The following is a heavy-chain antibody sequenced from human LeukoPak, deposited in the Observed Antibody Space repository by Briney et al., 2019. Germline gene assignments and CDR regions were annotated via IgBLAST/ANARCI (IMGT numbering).Heavy chain of an antibody. CDR3: ARLLGDRTIYDY. CDR2: INQGGGDT. D-gene: IGHD2-21*01. Sequence: GGSLRLSCAASGFTFRTCWMSWVRQAPGRGLEWVASINQGGGDTYYVESVKGRFTISRDNAMNSFFLQMNNLRVEDTAVYYCARLLGDRTIYDYWGQGTLVTVSS. V-gene: IGHV3-7*01. CDR1: GFTFRTCW. J-gene: IGHJ4*02.